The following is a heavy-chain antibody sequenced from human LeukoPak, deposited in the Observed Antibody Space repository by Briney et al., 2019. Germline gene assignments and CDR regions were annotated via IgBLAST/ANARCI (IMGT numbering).Heavy chain of an antibody. V-gene: IGHV3-48*02. CDR2: ISSSSTI. Sequence: PGGSLRLSCAASGFTFSSYSMNWVRQAPGKGLEWVSYISSSSTIYYADSVKGRFTISRDNAKNSLYLQMNSLRDEDTAVYYCARDFRSLYYFDHWGQGSLVTVSS. D-gene: IGHD1-26*01. J-gene: IGHJ4*02. CDR3: ARDFRSLYYFDH. CDR1: GFTFSSYS.